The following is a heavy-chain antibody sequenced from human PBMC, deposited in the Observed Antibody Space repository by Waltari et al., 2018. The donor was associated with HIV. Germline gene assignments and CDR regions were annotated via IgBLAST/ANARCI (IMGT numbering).Heavy chain of an antibody. D-gene: IGHD7-27*01. CDR1: GITSAAAW. CDR3: AAGTGRSDFDY. Sequence: EVQLVESGGGLVEPGGAVRLSCAAPGITSAAAWMNLVRQAPGKGLEWVARIKGKTDAGTRDFAAPVKGRFSISRNYLKNTVDLQMNNLKTEDTALYYCAAGTGRSDFDYWGQGTLVTVSS. CDR2: IKGKTDAGTR. J-gene: IGHJ4*02. V-gene: IGHV3-15*01.